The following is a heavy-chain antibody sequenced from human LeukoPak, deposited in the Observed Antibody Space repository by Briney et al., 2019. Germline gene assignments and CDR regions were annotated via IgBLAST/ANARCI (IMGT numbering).Heavy chain of an antibody. CDR2: INPNSGGT. CDR3: AADYGDYESGY. V-gene: IGHV1-2*02. Sequence: GASVKVSCKASGYTFTDYYMHWVRQAPGQGLEWVGWINPNSGGTDYAQKFQGRVTMTRDTSISTAYMELSRLRSDDTAVYYCAADYGDYESGYWGQGTLVTVSS. CDR1: GYTFTDYY. J-gene: IGHJ4*02. D-gene: IGHD4-17*01.